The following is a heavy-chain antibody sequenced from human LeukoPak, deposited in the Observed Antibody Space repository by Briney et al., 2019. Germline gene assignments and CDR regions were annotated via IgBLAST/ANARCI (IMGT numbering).Heavy chain of an antibody. V-gene: IGHV3-53*01. CDR1: GLTGSHNY. CDR2: IHTSGDT. J-gene: IGHJ5*02. D-gene: IGHD4-17*01. Sequence: GGSLRLSCAASGLTGSHNYVSWVRQAPGKGLEWVSAIHTSGDTCYADSVKGRFTISRDTSKNTLYLQINSLRVEDTAVYYCIVLGDSNHWGQGTLVTVSS. CDR3: IVLGDSNH.